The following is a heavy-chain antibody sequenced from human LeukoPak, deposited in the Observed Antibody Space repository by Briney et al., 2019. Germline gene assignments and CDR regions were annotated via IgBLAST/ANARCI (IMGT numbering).Heavy chain of an antibody. CDR3: VRVRDGYNDAYDI. D-gene: IGHD5-24*01. J-gene: IGHJ3*02. CDR2: IIPIFGTT. CDR1: GGTFSSYA. V-gene: IGHV1-69*06. Sequence: SVKVSCKASGGTFSSYAISWVRQAPGQGLEWMGGIIPIFGTTNYAQKFQDRVTITADKSTSTAYMELSSLRSEDTAVYYCVRVRDGYNDAYDIWGQGTMVTVPS.